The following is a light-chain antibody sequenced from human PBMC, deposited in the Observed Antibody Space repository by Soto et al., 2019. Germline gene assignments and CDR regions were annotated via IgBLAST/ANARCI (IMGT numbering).Light chain of an antibody. CDR3: QVWDTRSDHYV. Sequence: SYELTQPPSVSVTPGQTARITCGGSNIGSKSVHWYQQKPGQAPVLVVYDNTDRPSGIPERLSGSNSGNTATLAISRVEAGDEADYYCQVWDTRSDHYVFGTGTRSPS. CDR1: NIGSKS. CDR2: DNT. V-gene: IGLV3-21*02. J-gene: IGLJ1*01.